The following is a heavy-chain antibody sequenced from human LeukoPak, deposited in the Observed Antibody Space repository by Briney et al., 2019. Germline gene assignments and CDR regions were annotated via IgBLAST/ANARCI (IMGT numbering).Heavy chain of an antibody. CDR1: GYTFTGYY. Sequence: ASVKVSCKASGYTFTGYYMYWVRQAPGQGLEWMGWINPNSGGTNYAQNFQGRVTMTRDTSISTAYMELTRLTSDDTAVYYCARGAGGNYISPIDYWGQGTLVTVSS. V-gene: IGHV1-2*02. J-gene: IGHJ4*02. CDR2: INPNSGGT. CDR3: ARGAGGNYISPIDY. D-gene: IGHD4-23*01.